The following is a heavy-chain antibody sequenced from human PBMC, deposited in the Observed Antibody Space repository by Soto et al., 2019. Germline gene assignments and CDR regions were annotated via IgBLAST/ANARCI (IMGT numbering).Heavy chain of an antibody. CDR1: GGSISSYY. V-gene: IGHV4-59*01. J-gene: IGHJ4*02. CDR3: ARDGGSGYSLDY. CDR2: IYYSGST. Sequence: KPSETLSLTCTVSGGSISSYYWSWIRQPPGKGLEWIGYIYYSGSTNYNPSLKSRVTISVDTSKNQFSLKLSSVTAADTAVYYCARDGGSGYSLDYWGQGTLVTVSS. D-gene: IGHD3-22*01.